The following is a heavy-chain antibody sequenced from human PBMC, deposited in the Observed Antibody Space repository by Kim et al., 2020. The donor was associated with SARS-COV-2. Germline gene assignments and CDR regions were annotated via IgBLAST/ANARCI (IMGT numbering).Heavy chain of an antibody. D-gene: IGHD6-19*01. Sequence: GGSLRLSCAASGFTFDDYAMHWVRQAPGKGLEWVSGISWNSGSIGYADSVKGRFTISRDNAKNSLYLQMNSLRAEDTALYYCAKDRGSSGWYGAFDIWGQGTMVTVSS. J-gene: IGHJ3*02. CDR2: ISWNSGSI. V-gene: IGHV3-9*01. CDR3: AKDRGSSGWYGAFDI. CDR1: GFTFDDYA.